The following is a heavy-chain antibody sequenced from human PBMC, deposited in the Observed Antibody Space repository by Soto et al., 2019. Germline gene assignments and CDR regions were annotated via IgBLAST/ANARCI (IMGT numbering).Heavy chain of an antibody. CDR1: GFTFNHYA. Sequence: GGSLRLSCAASGFTFNHYAMSWVRQAPGKGLEWVSIIIANGGTFYADSVKGRFTISRDNSKNTVYLQMSSLRVEDTAIYYCAKDYAVAADPSSVILFDYWGQGALVTVSS. V-gene: IGHV3-23*01. J-gene: IGHJ4*02. D-gene: IGHD2-15*01. CDR2: IIANGGT. CDR3: AKDYAVAADPSSVILFDY.